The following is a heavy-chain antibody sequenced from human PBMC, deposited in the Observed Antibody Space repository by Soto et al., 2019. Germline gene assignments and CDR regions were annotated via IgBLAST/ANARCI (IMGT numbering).Heavy chain of an antibody. J-gene: IGHJ4*02. D-gene: IGHD6-13*01. CDR2: IDPSDSYT. CDR3: ARLQAAAGDNDLTFDY. V-gene: IGHV5-10-1*01. Sequence: GESLKISCKGSGHSFPTYWINWVRQMPGKGLEWMRGIDPSDSYTNYSPSFQGHVTISADKSISTAYLQWSSLKASDTAMYYCARLQAAAGDNDLTFDYWGQGTLVTVSS. CDR1: GHSFPTYW.